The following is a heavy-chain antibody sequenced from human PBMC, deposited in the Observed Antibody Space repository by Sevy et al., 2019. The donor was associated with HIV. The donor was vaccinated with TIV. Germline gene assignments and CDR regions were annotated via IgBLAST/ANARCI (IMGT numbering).Heavy chain of an antibody. V-gene: IGHV4-39*01. J-gene: IGHJ4*02. Sequence: SETLSLTCTVSGGSISSSSYYWGWIRQPPGKGLEWIGSIYYSGSTYYNPSLKGRVTISVDTSKNQFSLKLSSVTAADTAVYYCARLDPTGDIDYWGQGTLVTVSS. D-gene: IGHD7-27*01. CDR2: IYYSGST. CDR1: GGSISSSSYY. CDR3: ARLDPTGDIDY.